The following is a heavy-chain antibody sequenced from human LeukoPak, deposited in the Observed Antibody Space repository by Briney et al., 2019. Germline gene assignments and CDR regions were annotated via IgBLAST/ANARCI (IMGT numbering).Heavy chain of an antibody. CDR3: ARGLSRLLEWLLYY. V-gene: IGHV4-34*01. D-gene: IGHD3-3*01. CDR1: GGSFSGYY. J-gene: IGHJ4*02. CDR2: INHSGST. Sequence: SETLSLTCAVYGGSFSGYYWSWIRQPPGKGLEWIGEINHSGSTNYNPSLKSRVTISVDTSKNQFSLKLSSVTAADTAVYYCARGLSRLLEWLLYYWGQGTLVTVSS.